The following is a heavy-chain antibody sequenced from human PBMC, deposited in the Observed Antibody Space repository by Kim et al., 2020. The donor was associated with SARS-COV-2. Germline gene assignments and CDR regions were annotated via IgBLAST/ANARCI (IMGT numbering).Heavy chain of an antibody. CDR2: IKSSGTAI. CDR3: ARNYDFWSGYIFDY. V-gene: IGHV3-48*03. J-gene: IGHJ4*02. D-gene: IGHD3-3*01. Sequence: GGSLRLSCAASGFTFSSYEMNWVRQAPGKGLEWVSYIKSSGTAIYYADSVKGRFTISRDNAKNSLYLQMNSLRAEDTAVYYCARNYDFWSGYIFDYWGQGTLVTVSP. CDR1: GFTFSSYE.